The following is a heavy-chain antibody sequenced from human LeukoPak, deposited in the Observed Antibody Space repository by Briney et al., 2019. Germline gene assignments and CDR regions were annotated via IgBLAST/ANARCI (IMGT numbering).Heavy chain of an antibody. CDR2: ISSTSSDT. V-gene: IGHV3-11*06. D-gene: IGHD3-10*01. CDR1: GFIFSDYY. J-gene: IGHJ6*04. Sequence: GVLRLSCAASGFIFSDYYMSWIRQTPGKGLEWLSYISSTSSDTNYADSVKGRFTISRDNAKKSLFLQMNSLRAEDTGVYYCAAPYYYGSGSLLNYYYGMDVWGKGTTVTVSS. CDR3: AAPYYYGSGSLLNYYYGMDV.